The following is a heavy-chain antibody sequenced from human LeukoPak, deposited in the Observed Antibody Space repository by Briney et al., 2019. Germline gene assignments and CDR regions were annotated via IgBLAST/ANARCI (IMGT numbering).Heavy chain of an antibody. V-gene: IGHV3-9*01. D-gene: IGHD2-21*01. CDR2: ISWNSGSI. CDR1: GFTFDDYA. Sequence: GGSLRLSCAASGFTFDDYAMHWVRQAPGKGLEWVSGISWNSGSIGYADSVKGRFTIFRDNAKNSLYLQMNSLRAEDTALYYCARAYCGGDCHPYSLYYYMDVWGKGTTVTVSS. J-gene: IGHJ6*03. CDR3: ARAYCGGDCHPYSLYYYMDV.